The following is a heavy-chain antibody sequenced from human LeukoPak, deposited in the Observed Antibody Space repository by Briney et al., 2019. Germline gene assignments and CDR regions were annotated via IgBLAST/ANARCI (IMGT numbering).Heavy chain of an antibody. CDR3: ARDQPPTDGFDY. CDR1: GFTFSTSW. Sequence: PGGSLRLSCAASGFTFSTSWMSWVRQVPGKGLEWVANIKKDGSETYYVDSVKGRFTISRDNAKNSLYLQMNSLRAEDTAMYYCARDQPPTDGFDYWGQGTLVTVSS. CDR2: IKKDGSET. D-gene: IGHD1-14*01. V-gene: IGHV3-7*03. J-gene: IGHJ4*02.